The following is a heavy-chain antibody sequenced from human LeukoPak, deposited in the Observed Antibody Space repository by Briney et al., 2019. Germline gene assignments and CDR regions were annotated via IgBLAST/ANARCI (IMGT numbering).Heavy chain of an antibody. J-gene: IGHJ6*02. Sequence: ASVTVSFKASGYTFTSYGISWVRQAPGQGLEWMGWISAYNGNTNYAQKLQGRVTMTTDTSTSTAYMELRSLRSDDTAVYYCARFNHYYYYGMDVWGQGTTVTVSS. CDR1: GYTFTSYG. CDR2: ISAYNGNT. V-gene: IGHV1-18*01. CDR3: ARFNHYYYYGMDV.